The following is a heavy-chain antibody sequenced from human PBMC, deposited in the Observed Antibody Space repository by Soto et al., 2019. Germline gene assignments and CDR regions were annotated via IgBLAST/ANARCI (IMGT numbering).Heavy chain of an antibody. CDR2: ISAYNGNT. D-gene: IGHD2-15*01. V-gene: IGHV1-18*01. CDR3: VVAPHPSPFDY. Sequence: QVQLVQSGAEVKKPGASVKVSCKASGYTFTSYGISWVRQAPGQGLEWMGWISAYNGNTNYAQKLQGRVTMTTDTATSTGYMELRPLKSDDTAVYYCVVAPHPSPFDYWGQGTLVTVSS. J-gene: IGHJ4*02. CDR1: GYTFTSYG.